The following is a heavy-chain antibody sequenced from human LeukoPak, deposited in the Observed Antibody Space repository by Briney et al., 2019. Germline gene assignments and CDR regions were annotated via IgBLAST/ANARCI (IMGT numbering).Heavy chain of an antibody. V-gene: IGHV1-2*02. CDR3: ARDRNSGSSLDI. Sequence: ASVKVSCKASGYTFTGYYMHWVRQAPGQGLEWIAWIYPYSGDTNYAQNLQGRVTMTRDTSIGTAYMELSSLKSDDTAVYYSARDRNSGSSLDIWGQGTMLTVSS. J-gene: IGHJ3*02. CDR2: IYPYSGDT. D-gene: IGHD6-6*01. CDR1: GYTFTGYY.